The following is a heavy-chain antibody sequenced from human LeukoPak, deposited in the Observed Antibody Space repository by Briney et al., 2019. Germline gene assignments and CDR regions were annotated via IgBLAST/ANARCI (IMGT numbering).Heavy chain of an antibody. CDR3: ARDPRAFDI. CDR2: FYHGGST. V-gene: IGHV4-39*07. J-gene: IGHJ3*02. CDR1: GGSISSNSYY. Sequence: PSETLSLTCAVSGGSISSNSYYWDWIRQPPGKGLEWIGTFYHGGSTYYNPSLKSRVTISVDTSKNQFSLNLTSVTAADTAVYYCARDPRAFDIWGQGTMVTVSS.